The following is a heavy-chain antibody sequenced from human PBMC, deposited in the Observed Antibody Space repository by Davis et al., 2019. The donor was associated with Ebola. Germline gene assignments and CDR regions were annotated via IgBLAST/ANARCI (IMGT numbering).Heavy chain of an antibody. D-gene: IGHD5-18*01. Sequence: GESLKISCAASGFTFSTYAMSWVRQAPGKGLEWVSAISGSGGSTYYADSVKGRSTISRDNSKNTLYLQMNSLRAEDTAVYYCAKGSWIQLWLLDYWGQGTLVTVSS. J-gene: IGHJ4*02. CDR3: AKGSWIQLWLLDY. CDR1: GFTFSTYA. CDR2: ISGSGGST. V-gene: IGHV3-23*01.